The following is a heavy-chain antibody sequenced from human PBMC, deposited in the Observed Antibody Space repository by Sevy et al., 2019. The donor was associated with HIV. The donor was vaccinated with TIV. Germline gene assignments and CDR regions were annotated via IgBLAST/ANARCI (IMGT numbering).Heavy chain of an antibody. CDR1: GGSFSGYY. CDR3: ARGKYYDFWSGTTDYYGMDV. CDR2: INNSGST. J-gene: IGHJ6*02. V-gene: IGHV4-34*01. D-gene: IGHD3-3*01. Sequence: SETLSLTCAVYGGSFSGYYWSWIRQPPGKGLEWIGEINNSGSTNYNPSLKSRVTISVDTSKNQFSLKLSSVTAADTAVYYCARGKYYDFWSGTTDYYGMDVWGQGTTVTVSS.